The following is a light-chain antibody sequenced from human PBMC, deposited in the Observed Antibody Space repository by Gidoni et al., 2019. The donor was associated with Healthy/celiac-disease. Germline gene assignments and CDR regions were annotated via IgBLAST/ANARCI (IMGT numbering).Light chain of an antibody. CDR3: QQRYITPPT. Sequence: DIQMTQSPSSLSASVGDRVTITCRASQSISSYLNWYQQKPGKAPKLLIYAASSLQSGVPSRFSGSRSETDFTLTISSLQPRDFTSYYCQQRYITPPTFGGGTRVEIK. CDR1: QSISSY. V-gene: IGKV1-39*01. J-gene: IGKJ4*01. CDR2: AAS.